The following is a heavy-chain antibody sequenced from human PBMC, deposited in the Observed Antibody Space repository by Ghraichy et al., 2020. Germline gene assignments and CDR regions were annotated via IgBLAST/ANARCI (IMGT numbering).Heavy chain of an antibody. D-gene: IGHD5-12*01. V-gene: IGHV3-30*04. J-gene: IGHJ6*02. CDR2: ISYDGSNK. CDR1: GFTFSSYA. Sequence: GGSLRLSCAASGFTFSSYAMHWVRQAPGKGLEWVAVISYDGSNKYYADSVKGRFTISRDNSKNTLYLQMNSLRAEDTAVYYCARDPGDIVATTRAPYYGMDVWGQGTTVTVSS. CDR3: ARDPGDIVATTRAPYYGMDV.